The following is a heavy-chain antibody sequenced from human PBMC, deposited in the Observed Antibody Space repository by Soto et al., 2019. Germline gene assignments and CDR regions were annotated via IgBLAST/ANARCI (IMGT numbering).Heavy chain of an antibody. CDR1: GASISSGDYF. J-gene: IGHJ4*02. CDR2: IYDSGSS. CDR3: AREKGYISGPKNFDY. D-gene: IGHD5-12*01. V-gene: IGHV4-30-4*01. Sequence: SETLSLTCTVSGASISSGDYFWSWIRQSPWKGLEWIGYIYDSGSSYYNPSLKSRVTMSVDTSKNQFSLKLRSVTAADTAVYYCAREKGYISGPKNFDYWGQGXLVTVYS.